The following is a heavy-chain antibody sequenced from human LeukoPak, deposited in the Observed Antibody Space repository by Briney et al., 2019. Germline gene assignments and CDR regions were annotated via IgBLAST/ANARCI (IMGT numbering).Heavy chain of an antibody. CDR2: IYSSGST. V-gene: IGHV4-4*07. Sequence: SETLSLTCTVSGGSISSYYWTWIRQPAGKGLEWIGRIYSSGSTNYNPSLKSRVTISVDTSKNQFSLKLSSVTAADTAVYYCARGTMTTVTYYFDYWGQGTLVTVSS. J-gene: IGHJ4*02. CDR1: GGSISSYY. CDR3: ARGTMTTVTYYFDY. D-gene: IGHD4-17*01.